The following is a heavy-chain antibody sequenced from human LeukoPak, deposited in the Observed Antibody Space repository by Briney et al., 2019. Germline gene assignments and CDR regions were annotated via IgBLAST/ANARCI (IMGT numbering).Heavy chain of an antibody. D-gene: IGHD4-17*01. V-gene: IGHV4-59*01. CDR2: ISYSGST. CDR1: GDSISSYY. Sequence: SETLSLTCTVSGDSISSYYWTWIRQPSGKGLEWIGHISYSGSTNYNPSLKSRVTISVDTSKSQFSLKLSSVTAADTAVYYCARALAPYGDYAFDYWGQGTLVTVSS. J-gene: IGHJ4*02. CDR3: ARALAPYGDYAFDY.